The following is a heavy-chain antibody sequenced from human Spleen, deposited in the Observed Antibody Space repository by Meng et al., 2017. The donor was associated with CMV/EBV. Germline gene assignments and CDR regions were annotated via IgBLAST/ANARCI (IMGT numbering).Heavy chain of an antibody. CDR3: ARRFWSGYYEGAYYFDY. Sequence: GESLKISCAVSEFTFRTYDMNWVRQAPGKGLEWLSYISSSSSTTYYADSVKGRFTTSRDNAKKSLYLQMNSLRAEDTAVYYCARRFWSGYYEGAYYFDYWGQGTLVTVSS. J-gene: IGHJ4*02. CDR1: EFTFRTYD. D-gene: IGHD3-3*01. V-gene: IGHV3-48*04. CDR2: ISSSSSTT.